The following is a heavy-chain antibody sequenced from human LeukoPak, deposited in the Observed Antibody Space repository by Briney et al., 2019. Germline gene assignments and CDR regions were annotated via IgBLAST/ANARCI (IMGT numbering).Heavy chain of an antibody. Sequence: GGSLRLSCAASGFTFATYAMSWVRQAPGKGLGWISSIRGGGGNTYYSDSGRGRFTSHRDNSKNTLYLQMNSLRAEDTAVYYGAKVVHSSGSDDYWGQGTLVTVSS. D-gene: IGHD3-22*01. V-gene: IGHV3-23*01. CDR1: GFTFATYA. CDR2: IRGGGGNT. J-gene: IGHJ4*02. CDR3: AKVVHSSGSDDY.